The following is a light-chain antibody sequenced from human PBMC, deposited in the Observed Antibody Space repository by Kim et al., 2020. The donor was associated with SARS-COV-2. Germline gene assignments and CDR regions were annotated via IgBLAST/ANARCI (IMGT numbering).Light chain of an antibody. CDR2: GTS. Sequence: SPGERATLSCRTSQTVSSIYVAWYQQKPGRAPRLLIYGTSNRATGIPDRFSGGGSGTDFTLTISRLEPEDFGVYFCQQYASSPITFGPGTKVDIK. CDR3: QQYASSPIT. J-gene: IGKJ3*01. CDR1: QTVSSIY. V-gene: IGKV3-20*01.